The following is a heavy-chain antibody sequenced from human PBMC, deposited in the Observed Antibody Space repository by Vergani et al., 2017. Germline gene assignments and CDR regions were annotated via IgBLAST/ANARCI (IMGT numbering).Heavy chain of an antibody. Sequence: QVQLQESGPGLVKPSQTPSLTCTVSGGSISSGGYYWSWIRQHPGKGLEWIGYIYYSGSTYYNPSLKSRVTISVDTSKNQFSLKLSSVTAADTAVYYCARESCSSTSCPFDYWGQGTLVTVSS. V-gene: IGHV4-31*03. CDR3: ARESCSSTSCPFDY. D-gene: IGHD2-2*01. CDR1: GGSISSGGYY. CDR2: IYYSGST. J-gene: IGHJ4*02.